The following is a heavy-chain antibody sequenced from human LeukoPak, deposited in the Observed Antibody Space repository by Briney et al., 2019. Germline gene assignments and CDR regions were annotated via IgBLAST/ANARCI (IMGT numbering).Heavy chain of an antibody. CDR3: AKETYYYDSSGIFDY. CDR2: ISGSGGST. D-gene: IGHD3-22*01. V-gene: IGHV3-23*01. Sequence: ETLSLTCTVSGGSFSSSSYYWGWIRQPPGKGLEWVSAISGSGGSTYYADSVKGRFTISRDNSKNTLYLQMNRLRAEDTAVYYCAKETYYYDSSGIFDYWGQGTLVTVSS. J-gene: IGHJ4*02. CDR1: GGSFSSSSYY.